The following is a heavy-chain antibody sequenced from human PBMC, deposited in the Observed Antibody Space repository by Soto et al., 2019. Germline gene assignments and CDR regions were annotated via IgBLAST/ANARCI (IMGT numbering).Heavy chain of an antibody. CDR1: GGTFSSYA. V-gene: IGHV1-69*13. CDR2: IIPIFGTA. CDR3: AREKGGRVLRDNYYYYGMDV. D-gene: IGHD3-3*01. J-gene: IGHJ6*02. Sequence: VASVKVSCKASGGTFSSYAISWVRQAPGQGLEWMGGIIPIFGTANYAQKFQGRVTITADESTSTAYMELSSLRSEDTAVYYCAREKGGRVLRDNYYYYGMDVWGQGTTVTVSS.